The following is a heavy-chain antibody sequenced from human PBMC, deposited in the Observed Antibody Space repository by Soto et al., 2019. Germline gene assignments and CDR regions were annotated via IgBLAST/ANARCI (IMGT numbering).Heavy chain of an antibody. D-gene: IGHD3-22*01. J-gene: IGHJ4*02. CDR3: AKDGGYAYYDSSGYYFGY. CDR2: ISGSGGST. CDR1: GFTCSQYA. Sequence: PGGSLRLSCAASGFTCSQYAVTWVRQAPGKGLEWVSTISGSGGSTYYADSVKGRFTISRDNSKNTLYLQMNSLRAEDTAVYYCAKDGGYAYYDSSGYYFGYWGQGTLVTVSS. V-gene: IGHV3-23*01.